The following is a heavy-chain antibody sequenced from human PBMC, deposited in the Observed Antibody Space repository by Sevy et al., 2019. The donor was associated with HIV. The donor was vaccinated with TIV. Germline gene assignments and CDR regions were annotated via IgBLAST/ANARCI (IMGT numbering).Heavy chain of an antibody. J-gene: IGHJ4*02. CDR1: GFTFSSYA. CDR3: AKPAISGSYYAGLVY. D-gene: IGHD1-26*01. V-gene: IGHV3-23*01. CDR2: ISGSGGST. Sequence: GGSLRLSCAASGFTFSSYAMSWVRQAPGKGLEWVSAISGSGGSTYHADSVKGRFTISRDNSKNTLYLQMNSLRAEDTAVYYCAKPAISGSYYAGLVYWGQGTLVTVSS.